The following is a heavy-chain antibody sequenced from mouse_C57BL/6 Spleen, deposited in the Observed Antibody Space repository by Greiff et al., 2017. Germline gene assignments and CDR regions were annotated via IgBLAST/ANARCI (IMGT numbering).Heavy chain of an antibody. V-gene: IGHV5-9-1*02. Sequence: EVQLVESGEGLVKPGGSLKLSCAASGFTFSSYAMSWVRQTPEKRLEWVAYISSGGDYIYYADTVKGRFTISRDNARNTLYLQMSRLKSEDTAMYYCTRAPLLLPYAMDYWGQGTSVTVSS. D-gene: IGHD1-1*01. J-gene: IGHJ4*01. CDR2: ISSGGDYI. CDR1: GFTFSSYA. CDR3: TRAPLLLPYAMDY.